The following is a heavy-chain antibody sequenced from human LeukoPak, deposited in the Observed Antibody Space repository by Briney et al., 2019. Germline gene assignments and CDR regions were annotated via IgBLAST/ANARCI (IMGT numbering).Heavy chain of an antibody. CDR2: ISRSGSTI. CDR3: ARVNGYDSIGYYFDY. Sequence: GGSLRLACAASGFTFSSYEMNWVRQAPGKGLEWISYISRSGSTIYYADSVKGRFTISRDSAKNSLYLQMHSLRAEDTAFYYCARVNGYDSIGYYFDYWGQGTLVTVSS. CDR1: GFTFSSYE. D-gene: IGHD5-12*01. V-gene: IGHV3-48*03. J-gene: IGHJ4*02.